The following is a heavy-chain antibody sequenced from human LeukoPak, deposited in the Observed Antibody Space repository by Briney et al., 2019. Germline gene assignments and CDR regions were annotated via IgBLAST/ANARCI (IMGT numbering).Heavy chain of an antibody. CDR2: INPSGGST. D-gene: IGHD5-24*01. CDR3: ASVYKHGMDV. J-gene: IGHJ6*02. V-gene: IGHV1-46*01. Sequence: GASVKVSCKVSGYTLTELSMHWVRQAPGQGLEWMAIINPSGGSTSHAQKFQGRVTMTRDSSASTVYMELSSLRSEDTAVYYCASVYKHGMDVWGQGTTVTVSS. CDR1: GYTLTELS.